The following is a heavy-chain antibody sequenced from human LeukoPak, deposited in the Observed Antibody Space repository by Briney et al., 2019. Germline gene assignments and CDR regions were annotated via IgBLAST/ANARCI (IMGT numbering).Heavy chain of an antibody. V-gene: IGHV3-23*01. CDR1: GFTFSSYA. CDR2: IGASGVDT. Sequence: GGSLRLSCEASGFTFSSYAMTWVRQAPEKGLEWVSAIGASGVDTYYADSVTGRFTISRDNAKNTLYLHMTSLGAEDTAVYFCAKRPRDTSGYYLGAFDGWGQGTTVTVSS. CDR3: AKRPRDTSGYYLGAFDG. J-gene: IGHJ3*01. D-gene: IGHD3-22*01.